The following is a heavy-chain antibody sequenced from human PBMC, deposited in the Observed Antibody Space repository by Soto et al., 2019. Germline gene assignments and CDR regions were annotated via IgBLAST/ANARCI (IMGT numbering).Heavy chain of an antibody. CDR3: ARASPSISSSVSWFDP. Sequence: ASETLSLTCAVYGGSFSGYYWTWIRQPPGTGLEWIGEINHSGNTNYNPSLKGRVTMSVDTAENQLSLRLTSVTAADTALYYCARASPSISSSVSWFDPWGQGIQVTVSS. V-gene: IGHV4-34*01. CDR1: GGSFSGYY. CDR2: INHSGNT. J-gene: IGHJ5*02. D-gene: IGHD6-6*01.